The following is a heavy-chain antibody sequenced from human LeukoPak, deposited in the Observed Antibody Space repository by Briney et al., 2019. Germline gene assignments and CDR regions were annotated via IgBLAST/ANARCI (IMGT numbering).Heavy chain of an antibody. CDR1: GFTFSTYG. J-gene: IGHJ6*02. CDR2: ILYDGSNE. D-gene: IGHD3-9*01. V-gene: IGHV3-30*18. CDR3: AKELFAARRLVGPRDV. Sequence: GGSLRLSCVASGFTFSTYGMHWVRQAPGKGLEWVSAILYDGSNEYYADSVKGRFTISRDNSKNTLYLQMNSLRPEDAAVYYCAKELFAARRLVGPRDVWAQGPAVPV.